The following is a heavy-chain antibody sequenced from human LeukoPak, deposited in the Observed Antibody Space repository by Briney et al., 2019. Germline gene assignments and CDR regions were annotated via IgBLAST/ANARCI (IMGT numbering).Heavy chain of an antibody. V-gene: IGHV4-39*01. CDR1: GGSISSSSYY. D-gene: IGHD2-15*01. CDR2: IYYSGST. J-gene: IGHJ6*03. CDR3: ASFPTRAAVYYYYMDV. Sequence: KPSETLSLTCTVSGGSISSSSYYWGWIRQPPGKGLEWIGSIYYSGSTYYNPSLKSRVTISVDTSKNQFSLKLSSVTAADTAVYYCASFPTRAAVYYYYMDVWGKGTTVTVSS.